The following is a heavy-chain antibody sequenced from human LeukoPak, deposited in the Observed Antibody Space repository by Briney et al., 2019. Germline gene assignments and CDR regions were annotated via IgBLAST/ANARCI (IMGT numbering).Heavy chain of an antibody. J-gene: IGHJ4*02. D-gene: IGHD3-9*01. CDR1: GFTFSSYE. CDR3: ARDFDWLLPFDY. V-gene: IGHV3-48*03. Sequence: GGSLGLSCAASGFTFSSYEMNWVRQAPGKGLEWVSYISSSGSTIYYADSVKGRFTISRDNAKNSLYLQMNSLRAEDTAVYYCARDFDWLLPFDYWGQGTLVTVSS. CDR2: ISSSGSTI.